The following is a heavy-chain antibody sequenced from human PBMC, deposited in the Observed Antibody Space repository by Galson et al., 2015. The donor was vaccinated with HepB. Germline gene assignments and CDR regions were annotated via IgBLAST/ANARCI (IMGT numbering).Heavy chain of an antibody. CDR3: ARDGRWFFDL. D-gene: IGHD1-1*01. J-gene: IGHJ2*01. V-gene: IGHV4-61*02. CDR2: IYTSGST. CDR1: GGSISSGSYY. Sequence: TLSLTCTVSGGSISSGSYYWSWIRQPAGKGLEWIGRIYTSGSTTYNPSLKSQITMSVDTSKNQFSLKLSSVTAADTAVYYCARDGRWFFDLWGRGTLVTVSS.